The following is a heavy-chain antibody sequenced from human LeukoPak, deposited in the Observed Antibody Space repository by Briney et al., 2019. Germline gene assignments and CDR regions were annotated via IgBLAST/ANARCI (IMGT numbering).Heavy chain of an antibody. CDR2: IYHSGST. D-gene: IGHD4-23*01. CDR3: ARVPNYGGNYYYYMDV. Sequence: PSETLSLTCAVSGGSISSSNWWSWVRQPPGKGLEWIGEIYHSGSTNYNPSLKSRVTISVDTSKNQFSLKLSSVTAADTAVYYCARVPNYGGNYYYYMDVWGKGTTVTISS. J-gene: IGHJ6*03. V-gene: IGHV4-4*02. CDR1: GGSISSSNW.